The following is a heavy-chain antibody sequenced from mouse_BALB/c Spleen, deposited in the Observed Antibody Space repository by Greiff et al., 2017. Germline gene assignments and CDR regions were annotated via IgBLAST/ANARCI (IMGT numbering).Heavy chain of an antibody. CDR1: GFSLTSYG. J-gene: IGHJ4*01. V-gene: IGHV2-2*02. Sequence: VMLVESGPGLVQPSQSLSITCTVSGFSLTSYGVHWVRQSPGKGLEWLGVIWSGGSTDYNAAFISRLSISKDNSKSQVFFKMNSLQANDTAIYYCARNRRSLYAMDYWGQGTSVTVSS. CDR3: ARNRRSLYAMDY. D-gene: IGHD6-1*01. CDR2: IWSGGST.